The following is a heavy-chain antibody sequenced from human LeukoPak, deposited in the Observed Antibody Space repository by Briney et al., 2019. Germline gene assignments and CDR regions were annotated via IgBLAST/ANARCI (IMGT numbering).Heavy chain of an antibody. CDR1: GFTFSNFA. CDR3: AKGPVTIHYGMDV. CDR2: ISYDGSNK. Sequence: GGSLRLSCVVSGFTFSNFAMSWVRQAPGKGLEWVAVISYDGSNKYYADSVKGRFTISRDNSKNTLYLQMNSLRAEDTAVYYCAKGPVTIHYGMDVWGQGTTVTVSS. V-gene: IGHV3-30*18. D-gene: IGHD3-9*01. J-gene: IGHJ6*02.